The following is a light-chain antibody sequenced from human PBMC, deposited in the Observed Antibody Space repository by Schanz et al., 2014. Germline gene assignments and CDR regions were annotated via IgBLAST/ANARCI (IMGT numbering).Light chain of an antibody. CDR3: SSYTSSSTQV. CDR1: SSDVGGYNF. J-gene: IGLJ3*02. Sequence: QSALTQPRSVSGSPGQSVTISCTGTSSDVGGYNFVSWYQQHPGKAPKLIIYDVNKRPSGVPDRFSGSKSGNTASLTISGLQDEDEADYYCSSYTSSSTQVFGGGTKVTVL. CDR2: DVN. V-gene: IGLV2-11*01.